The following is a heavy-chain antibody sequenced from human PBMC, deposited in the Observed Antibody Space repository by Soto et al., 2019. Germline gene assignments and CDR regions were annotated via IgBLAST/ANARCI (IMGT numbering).Heavy chain of an antibody. CDR2: IYTDGST. Sequence: PSETLSLTCTVSGGSISSYYWSWIRQPAWKGLEWIGRIYTDGSTNYNPSLKSRVTMSVGTSKNQFSLKLNSVTAADTAVYYCARDGYSSSWYEFDPWGQGTLVTVSS. V-gene: IGHV4-4*07. CDR3: ARDGYSSSWYEFDP. J-gene: IGHJ5*02. CDR1: GGSISSYY. D-gene: IGHD6-13*01.